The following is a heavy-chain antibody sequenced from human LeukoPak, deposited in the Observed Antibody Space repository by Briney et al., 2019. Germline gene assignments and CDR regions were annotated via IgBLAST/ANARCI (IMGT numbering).Heavy chain of an antibody. CDR1: GFTFSSYW. Sequence: GGSLRLSCAASGFTFSSYWMYWVRQAPGKGLEWVSVIYSGGTTYYADSVKGRFTISRDNSKNTLYLQMNSLRAEDTAVYYCARTTTFAPHLDYWGQGTLVTVSS. D-gene: IGHD1-1*01. V-gene: IGHV3-66*01. CDR3: ARTTTFAPHLDY. J-gene: IGHJ4*02. CDR2: IYSGGTT.